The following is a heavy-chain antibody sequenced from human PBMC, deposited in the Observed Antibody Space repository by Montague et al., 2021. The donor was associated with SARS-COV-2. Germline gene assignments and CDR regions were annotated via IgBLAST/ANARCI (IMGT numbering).Heavy chain of an antibody. J-gene: IGHJ6*02. CDR3: ARDRHWTNTYYDILTGYQYYYYGIDV. V-gene: IGHV3-66*01. CDR2: IYSGGST. Sequence: SLRLSCAASGFTVSSNYMSWVRQAPGKGLEWVSVIYSGGSTYYADSVKGRFTISRDNSKNTLYLQMNSLRAEDTAVYYCARDRHWTNTYYDILTGYQYYYYGIDVWGQGTTVTVSS. D-gene: IGHD3-9*01. CDR1: GFTVSSNY.